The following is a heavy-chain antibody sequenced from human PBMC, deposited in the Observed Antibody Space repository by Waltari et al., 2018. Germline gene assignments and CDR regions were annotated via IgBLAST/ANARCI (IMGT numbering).Heavy chain of an antibody. D-gene: IGHD6-19*01. V-gene: IGHV1-69*01. CDR3: ARELKGSGWYPSYFDY. CDR1: GGTFSSYA. J-gene: IGHJ4*02. CDR2: IIPIFGTA. Sequence: QVQLVQSGAEVKKPGSSVKVSCKASGGTFSSYAISWVRQAPGQGLEWMGGIIPIFGTANYVHKFQGRVTITAHESTSTAYMELSSLRSEDTAVYYCARELKGSGWYPSYFDYWGQGTLVTVSS.